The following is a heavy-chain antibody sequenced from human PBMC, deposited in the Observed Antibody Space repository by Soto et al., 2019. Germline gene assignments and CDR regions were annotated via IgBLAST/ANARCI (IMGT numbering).Heavy chain of an antibody. CDR3: ARGGSSGWYGAGYYYYGMDV. D-gene: IGHD6-19*01. J-gene: IGHJ6*02. V-gene: IGHV3-74*01. CDR1: GFTFSSYW. CDR2: INSDGSST. Sequence: EVQLVESGGGLVQPGGSLRLSCAASGFTFSSYWMHWVRQAPGKGLVWVSRINSDGSSTSYADSVKGRFTISRDNAKNTLYLQMNSLRAEDTAVYYCARGGSSGWYGAGYYYYGMDVWGQGTTVTVSS.